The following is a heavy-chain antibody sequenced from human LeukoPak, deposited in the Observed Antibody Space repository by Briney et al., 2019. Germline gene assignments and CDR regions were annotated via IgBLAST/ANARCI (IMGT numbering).Heavy chain of an antibody. CDR1: GGSFSGYY. CDR2: INHSGST. D-gene: IGHD6-13*01. Sequence: SETLSLTCAVYGGSFSGYYWSWIRRPPGKGLEWIGEINHSGSTNYNPSLKSRVTISVDTSKNQFSLRLSSVTAADTAVYYCARRGVKEAAGADWFDPWGQGTLVTVSS. CDR3: ARRGVKEAAGADWFDP. V-gene: IGHV4-34*01. J-gene: IGHJ5*02.